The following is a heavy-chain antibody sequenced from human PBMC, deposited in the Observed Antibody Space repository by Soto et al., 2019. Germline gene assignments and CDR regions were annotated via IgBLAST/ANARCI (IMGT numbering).Heavy chain of an antibody. J-gene: IGHJ5*02. V-gene: IGHV4-30-4*01. CDR3: ARDIPSSGGYDNWLDP. Sequence: QVQLQESGPGLVKTSETLSLTCTVSGGSISRDDYYWSWIRQPPGKGLEWIGYIYHSGTTYYNPSLKSRITMSVDTSKNQSSLSLTSVTAADTAVYFCARDIPSSGGYDNWLDPWGQGTLVTVSS. CDR1: GGSISRDDYY. D-gene: IGHD5-12*01. CDR2: IYHSGTT.